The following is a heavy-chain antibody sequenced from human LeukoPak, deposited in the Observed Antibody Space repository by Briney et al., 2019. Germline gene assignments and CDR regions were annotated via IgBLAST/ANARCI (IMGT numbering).Heavy chain of an antibody. J-gene: IGHJ4*02. CDR2: IYSGGST. D-gene: IGHD4-17*01. V-gene: IGHV3-66*01. CDR3: ASSANGDYLD. Sequence: GGSLRLSCAASGFTVSSNYMSWVRQAPGKGLEWVSVIYSGGSTYYADSVTGRFTISRDNSKNTLYLQMNSLRAEDTAVYYCASSANGDYLDWGQGTLVTVSS. CDR1: GFTVSSNY.